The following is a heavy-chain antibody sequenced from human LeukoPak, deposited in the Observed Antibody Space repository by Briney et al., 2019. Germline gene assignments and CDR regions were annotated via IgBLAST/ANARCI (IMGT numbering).Heavy chain of an antibody. CDR3: ATDISQIRGIIAVAVIDAFDI. J-gene: IGHJ3*02. Sequence: GASVKVSCKVSGYTLTELSMHWVRQAPGKGLEWMGGFDPEDGETIYAQKFQGGVTMTEDTSTDTAYMELSSLRSEDTAVYYCATDISQIRGIIAVAVIDAFDIWGQGTMVTVSS. V-gene: IGHV1-24*01. CDR2: FDPEDGET. CDR1: GYTLTELS. D-gene: IGHD6-19*01.